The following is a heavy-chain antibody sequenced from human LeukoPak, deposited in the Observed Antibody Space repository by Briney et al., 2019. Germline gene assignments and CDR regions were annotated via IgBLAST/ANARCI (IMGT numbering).Heavy chain of an antibody. CDR2: INQDGSAK. CDR3: ARGRIAKIVVVHSFHYGMDV. D-gene: IGHD3-22*01. J-gene: IGHJ6*02. CDR1: GFTFTDY. V-gene: IGHV3-7*01. Sequence: GGSLRLSCAASGFTFTDYMSWVRQAPGKGLEWVAKINQDGSAKYYVDSVKGRFTISRDNAKKSLYLQMDSLRVEDTAVYYCARGRIAKIVVVHSFHYGMDVWGQGTTVTVSS.